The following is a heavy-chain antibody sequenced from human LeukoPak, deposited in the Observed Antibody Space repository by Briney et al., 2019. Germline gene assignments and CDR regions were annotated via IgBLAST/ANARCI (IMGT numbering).Heavy chain of an antibody. V-gene: IGHV4-39*07. Sequence: SETLFLTCTVSGDPISSNSYYWGWIRQPPGKGLEWIGSIYYTGSTYFNPSLKSRVTISLDTFKNQFSLKLTSVTAADTAVYYCARGASVPYWGQRTLVTVSS. CDR2: IYYTGST. J-gene: IGHJ4*02. D-gene: IGHD2-2*01. CDR1: GDPISSNSYY. CDR3: ARGASVPY.